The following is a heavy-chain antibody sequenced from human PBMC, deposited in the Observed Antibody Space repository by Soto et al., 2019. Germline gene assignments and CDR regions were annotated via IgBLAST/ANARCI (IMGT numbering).Heavy chain of an antibody. V-gene: IGHV1-69*13. CDR1: GRTFSSYA. CDR2: IIPIFGTA. CDR3: ARDVDIGAPGDAFDI. D-gene: IGHD5-12*01. Sequence: SVKVSCKASGRTFSSYAISWVRQAPAQGLERMGGIIPIFGTANYAQKFQGRVTITADESMSTAYMELSSLRSEDTSVYYCARDVDIGAPGDAFDIWGQGTMVTVSS. J-gene: IGHJ3*02.